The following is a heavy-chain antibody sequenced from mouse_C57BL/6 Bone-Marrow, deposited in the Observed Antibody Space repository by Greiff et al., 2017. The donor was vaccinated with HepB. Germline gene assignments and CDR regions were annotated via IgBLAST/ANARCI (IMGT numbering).Heavy chain of an antibody. J-gene: IGHJ3*01. CDR1: GFTFSSYA. V-gene: IGHV5-4*01. D-gene: IGHD1-1*01. CDR3: ARYRTTTVVATDWFAY. Sequence: EVQLQESGGGLVKPGGSLKLSCAASGFTFSSYAMSWVRQTPEKRLEWVATISDGGSYTYYPDNVKGRFTISRDNAKNNQYLQMSHLKSEDTAMYYCARYRTTTVVATDWFAYWGQGTLVTVSA. CDR2: ISDGGSYT.